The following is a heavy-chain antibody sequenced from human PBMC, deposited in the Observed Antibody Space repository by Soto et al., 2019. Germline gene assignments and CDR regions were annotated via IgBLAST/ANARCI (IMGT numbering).Heavy chain of an antibody. CDR1: GGSISSSSYY. CDR2: IYYSGST. Sequence: QLQLQESGPGLVKPSETLSLTCTVSGGSISSSSYYWGWIRQPPGKGLEWIGSIYYSGSTYYNPSLKSRVTISVDTSKNQFPLKLSSVTAADTAVYYCARPMVRGAGGWFDPWGQGTLVTVSS. D-gene: IGHD3-10*01. J-gene: IGHJ5*02. V-gene: IGHV4-39*01. CDR3: ARPMVRGAGGWFDP.